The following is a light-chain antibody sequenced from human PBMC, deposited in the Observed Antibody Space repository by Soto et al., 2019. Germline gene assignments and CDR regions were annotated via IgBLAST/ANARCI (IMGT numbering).Light chain of an antibody. Sequence: QSALTQPASVSGSPGQSIAISCTGTSSDVAAYNYVSWYQQHPGKAPKLMIYDVSNRLSGVSNRFSGSKSGNTASLTISGLQAEDEADYYCTSYTTSTTGVFGGGTKVTVL. CDR2: DVS. CDR1: SSDVAAYNY. CDR3: TSYTTSTTGV. J-gene: IGLJ3*02. V-gene: IGLV2-14*03.